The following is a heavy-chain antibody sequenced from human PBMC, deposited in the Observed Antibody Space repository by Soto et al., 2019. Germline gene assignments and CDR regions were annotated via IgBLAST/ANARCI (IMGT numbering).Heavy chain of an antibody. J-gene: IGHJ4*01. Sequence: SETLSLTCAVSGASISSGNWWSWVRQSPGKGLEWIGEIYHSGSTNHNPSLKSRVIISVDKSRNQFSLKLSSVTAADTAVYFCASHRGNTFGPYDDWGQGTQVTVS. CDR3: ASHRGNTFGPYDD. CDR2: IYHSGST. CDR1: GASISSGNW. V-gene: IGHV4-4*02. D-gene: IGHD3-16*01.